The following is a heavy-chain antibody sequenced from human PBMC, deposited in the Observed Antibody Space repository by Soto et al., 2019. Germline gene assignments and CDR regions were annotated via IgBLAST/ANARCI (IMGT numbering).Heavy chain of an antibody. J-gene: IGHJ4*02. CDR3: ARSPSAVVTPYYFDY. V-gene: IGHV3-30*04. CDR2: ISYDGSNK. Sequence: QVQLVESGGGVVQPGRSLRLSCAASGFTFSRYAIYWVRQAPGKGLEWVAIISYDGSNKYYADSVKGRFTISRDNSMNTLYLQMNSLRAEDTAVYYCARSPSAVVTPYYFDYWGQGTLVSVSS. D-gene: IGHD4-4*01. CDR1: GFTFSRYA.